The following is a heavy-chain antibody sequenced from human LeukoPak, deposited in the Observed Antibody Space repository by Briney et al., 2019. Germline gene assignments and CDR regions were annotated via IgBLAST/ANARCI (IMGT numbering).Heavy chain of an antibody. Sequence: SETLSLTCAVYGGSFSGYYWSWIRQPPGKGLEWIGEINHSGSTNYNPSLKSRVTISVDTSKNQFSLKLSSVTAADTAVYYCARQSADYGDDYWGQGTLVTVSS. CDR1: GGSFSGYY. CDR2: INHSGST. J-gene: IGHJ4*02. CDR3: ARQSADYGDDY. D-gene: IGHD4-17*01. V-gene: IGHV4-34*01.